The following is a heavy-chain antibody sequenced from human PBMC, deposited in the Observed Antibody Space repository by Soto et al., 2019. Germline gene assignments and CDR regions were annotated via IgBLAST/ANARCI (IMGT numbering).Heavy chain of an antibody. V-gene: IGHV1-18*01. Sequence: ASVKVSCKASGYTFTSYGISWVRQAPGQGLEWMGWISAYNGNTNYAQKLQGRVTMTTDTSTSTAYMELRSLRSDDTAVYYCARVHRGDSYYYDSSGYYPKTIDYWGQGTLVTVSS. D-gene: IGHD3-22*01. J-gene: IGHJ4*02. CDR3: ARVHRGDSYYYDSSGYYPKTIDY. CDR1: GYTFTSYG. CDR2: ISAYNGNT.